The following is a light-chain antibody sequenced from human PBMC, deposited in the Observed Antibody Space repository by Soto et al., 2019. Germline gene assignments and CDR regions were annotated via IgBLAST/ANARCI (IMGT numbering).Light chain of an antibody. J-gene: IGLJ1*01. CDR2: DVS. Sequence: QSALTQPASVSGPPGQSITISCTGTSSDVGGYNYVSWYQQHPGKAPKLMVYDVSNRPSEISNRFSGSKSGSTASLTISGLQAEDEADYYCSSFSTISTLVFGPGTKVTVL. V-gene: IGLV2-14*03. CDR3: SSFSTISTLV. CDR1: SSDVGGYNY.